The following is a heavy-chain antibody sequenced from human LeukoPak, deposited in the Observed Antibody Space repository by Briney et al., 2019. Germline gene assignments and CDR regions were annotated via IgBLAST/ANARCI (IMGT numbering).Heavy chain of an antibody. CDR3: ARVDGTASDFDY. Sequence: VASVKVSCKASGGTFSSYAISWVRQAPGQGLEWMGRIIPILGIANYAQKFQGRVTITADKSTSTAYMELSSLRSEDTAVYYCARVDGTASDFDYWGQGTLVTVSS. D-gene: IGHD2-21*01. CDR1: GGTFSSYA. V-gene: IGHV1-69*04. J-gene: IGHJ4*02. CDR2: IIPILGIA.